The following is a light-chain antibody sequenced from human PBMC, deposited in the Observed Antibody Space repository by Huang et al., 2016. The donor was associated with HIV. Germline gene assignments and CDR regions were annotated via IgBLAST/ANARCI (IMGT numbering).Light chain of an antibody. J-gene: IGKJ5*01. V-gene: IGKV1-39*01. CDR1: QGIGSD. Sequence: IHVTQSPSSLAVSVGDRVTITCRASQGIGSDLHWYQQKRGRPPKIVIHHASAREEVVPSRFSGSGFHTSFTFTINDLQPDDVATYYCQVLESFGQGTRL. CDR3: QVLES. CDR2: HAS.